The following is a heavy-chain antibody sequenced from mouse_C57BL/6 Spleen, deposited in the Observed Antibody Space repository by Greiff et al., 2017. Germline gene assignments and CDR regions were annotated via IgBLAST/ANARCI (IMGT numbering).Heavy chain of an antibody. CDR1: GYTFTDYE. CDR2: IDPETGGT. CDR3: TGLTTVVGGYFDY. D-gene: IGHD1-1*01. J-gene: IGHJ2*01. Sequence: VQLQQSGAELVRPGASVTLSCKASGYTFTDYEMHWVKQTPVHGLEWIGAIDPETGGTAYNQKFKGKAILTADKSSSTAYLELRSLTSEDSASYYCTGLTTVVGGYFDYWGKGTTLTVSS. V-gene: IGHV1-15*01.